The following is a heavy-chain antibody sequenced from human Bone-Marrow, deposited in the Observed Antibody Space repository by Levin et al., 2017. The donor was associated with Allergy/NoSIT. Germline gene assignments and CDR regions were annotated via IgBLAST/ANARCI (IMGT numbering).Heavy chain of an antibody. D-gene: IGHD2-15*01. CDR2: INHSGST. V-gene: IGHV4-34*01. J-gene: IGHJ6*02. CDR1: GGSFRGYY. CDR3: ARRGIVVVVAAILALDYYGMDV. Sequence: RSQTLSLTCAVYGGSFRGYYWSWIRPPPGKGLEWIGEINHSGSTNYNPSLKSRVTISVDTSKNQFSLKLSSVTAADTAVYYCARRGIVVVVAAILALDYYGMDVWGQGTTVTVSS.